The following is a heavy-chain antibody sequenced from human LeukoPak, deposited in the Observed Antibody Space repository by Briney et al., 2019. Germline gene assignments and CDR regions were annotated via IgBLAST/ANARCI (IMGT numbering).Heavy chain of an antibody. CDR2: INLRGGHT. CDR3: ARDLGLCSGGSCYSFDP. D-gene: IGHD2-15*01. V-gene: IGHV1-46*01. CDR1: GYTFIIYY. J-gene: IGHJ5*02. Sequence: ASVRVSFKASGYTFIIYYMHWVRQAPGQGREWMGVINLRGGHTSYAQNFQGRVAMTGDTSTSTVYMELSSLRSEDTAVYYCARDLGLCSGGSCYSFDPWGQGTLVTVSS.